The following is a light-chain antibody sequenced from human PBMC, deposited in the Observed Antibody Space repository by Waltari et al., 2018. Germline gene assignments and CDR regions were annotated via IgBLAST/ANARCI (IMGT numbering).Light chain of an antibody. Sequence: QSALTQPASVSGSPGQSITISCTGTSSDIGAYNFVSWYQQNPGKAPKVIIYDVNNRPSGVSNRFSGSKAGNTATLTISGLQVGDEADYYCSSYGSNNAYVFGKATKVTVL. V-gene: IGLV2-14*03. J-gene: IGLJ1*01. CDR3: SSYGSNNAYV. CDR1: SSDIGAYNF. CDR2: DVN.